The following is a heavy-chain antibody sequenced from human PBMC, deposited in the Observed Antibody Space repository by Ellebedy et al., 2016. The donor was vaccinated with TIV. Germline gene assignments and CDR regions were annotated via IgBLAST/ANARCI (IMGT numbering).Heavy chain of an antibody. J-gene: IGHJ5*02. CDR2: TSTYSGDK. CDR1: GYTFTSYA. CDR3: VRDLTNPVTGDS. V-gene: IGHV1-18*01. Sequence: AASVKVSCKTSGYTFTSYAISWVRQAPGQGLEWMAWTSTYSGDKRFAQKFQHRVTLTTDRSTSTVHMELRSLRSDETAIYYCVRDLTNPVTGDSWGQGTLVFVSS. D-gene: IGHD2-21*01.